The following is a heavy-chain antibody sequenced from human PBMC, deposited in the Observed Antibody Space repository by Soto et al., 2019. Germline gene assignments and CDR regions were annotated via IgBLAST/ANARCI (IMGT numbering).Heavy chain of an antibody. CDR1: GYTFSGYW. CDR3: VVQQKLPWVNA. CDR2: IYPGDSDA. J-gene: IGHJ5*02. Sequence: PGESLKISCKGSGYTFSGYWIGWVRQMSGKGLEWMGIIYPGDSDARYSPSFQGQVTISADESITTAYLRWDSLKASDTAIYYCVVQQKLPWVNAWGQGTLVTVSS. D-gene: IGHD1-1*01. V-gene: IGHV5-51*01.